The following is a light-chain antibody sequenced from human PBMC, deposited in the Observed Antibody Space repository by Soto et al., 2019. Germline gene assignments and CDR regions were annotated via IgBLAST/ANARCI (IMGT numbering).Light chain of an antibody. J-gene: IGKJ1*01. CDR1: QTVSITY. CDR3: HHYGSSSWT. V-gene: IGKV3-20*01. Sequence: VLTQSPGTLSLSPGESATLSCRASQTVSITYLTWYQQKPGQAPRLLIFGASGRATGIPDRFSGSGSGTDFTLTISGLEPEDFAVYYCHHYGSSSWTFGQGTKVDIK. CDR2: GAS.